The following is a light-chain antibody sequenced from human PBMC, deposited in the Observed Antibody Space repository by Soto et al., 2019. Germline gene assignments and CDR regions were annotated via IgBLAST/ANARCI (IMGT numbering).Light chain of an antibody. Sequence: EIVLTQSPATLSLSPGERATLSCRASQSVNSYLAWYQQKPGQTPRLLIYGASTRATGIPARFSGSGSGTEFTLTISSLQPEDFAVYYCQQYNNWLGTFGQGTKVDIK. CDR1: QSVNSY. V-gene: IGKV3-15*01. J-gene: IGKJ1*01. CDR3: QQYNNWLGT. CDR2: GAS.